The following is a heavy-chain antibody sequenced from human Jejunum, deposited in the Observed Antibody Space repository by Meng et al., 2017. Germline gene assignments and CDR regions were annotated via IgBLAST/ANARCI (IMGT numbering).Heavy chain of an antibody. CDR3: AKVFCTGVTCYSPKDYYGMDV. J-gene: IGHJ6*02. D-gene: IGHD2-15*01. V-gene: IGHV3-23*01. CDR1: RFTFTSYG. CDR2: ISGSGGNT. Sequence: GESLKISCAASRFTFTSYGMSWVRQAPGKGLEWVSSISGSGGNTYYADSVRGRFTISRDNSKNTLFLQMNSLRAADTAVFYCAKVFCTGVTCYSPKDYYGMDVWGQGTTVTVSS.